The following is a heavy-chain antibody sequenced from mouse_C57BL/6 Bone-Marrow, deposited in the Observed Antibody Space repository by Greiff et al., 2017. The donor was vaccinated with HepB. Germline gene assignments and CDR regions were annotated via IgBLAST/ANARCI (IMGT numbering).Heavy chain of an antibody. CDR3: TRILRPAWFAY. CDR2: IRNKANNHAT. V-gene: IGHV6-6*01. CDR1: GFTFSDAW. Sequence: EVQGVESGGGLVQPGGSMKLSCAASGFTFSDAWMDWVRQSPEKGLEWVAEIRNKANNHATYYAESVKGRFTISRDDSKSSVYLQMNSLRAEDTGIYYCTRILRPAWFAYWGQGTLVTVSA. J-gene: IGHJ3*01. D-gene: IGHD1-2*01.